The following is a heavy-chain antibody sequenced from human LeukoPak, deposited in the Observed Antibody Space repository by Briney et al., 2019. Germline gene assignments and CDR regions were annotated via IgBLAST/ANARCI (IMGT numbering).Heavy chain of an antibody. J-gene: IGHJ4*02. CDR1: GFTFSSYE. D-gene: IGHD1-26*01. CDR3: ARGWDRAHPTGFEFDI. Sequence: GGSLRLSCAASGFTFSSYEMNWVRQAPGKGLEWVSFISSSGTTINQPDSVKGRFTISRDNAKNSVHLQMDNLRVEGTAVYYCARGWDRAHPTGFEFDIWGQGTLVTVSS. V-gene: IGHV3-48*03. CDR2: ISSSGTTI.